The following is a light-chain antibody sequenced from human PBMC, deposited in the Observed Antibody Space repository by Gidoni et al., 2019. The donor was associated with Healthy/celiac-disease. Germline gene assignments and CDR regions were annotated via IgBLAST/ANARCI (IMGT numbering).Light chain of an antibody. Sequence: DIQMTQSPSSLSASVGDRVTITCRASQGISNYLAWYQQKPRKVPKLLIYAASTLQSGVPSRFSGSGSGTDFTLTISSLQPEDVATYYCQKYNSAPPFTFXPXTKVDIK. CDR3: QKYNSAPPFT. CDR1: QGISNY. CDR2: AAS. V-gene: IGKV1-27*01. J-gene: IGKJ3*01.